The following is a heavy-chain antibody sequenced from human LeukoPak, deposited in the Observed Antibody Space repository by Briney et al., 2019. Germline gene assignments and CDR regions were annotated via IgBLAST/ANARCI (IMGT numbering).Heavy chain of an antibody. J-gene: IGHJ2*01. V-gene: IGHV4-59*01. CDR3: ARGYYCGNYWYFDL. Sequence: SETLSLTCTASGGSINSYYWSWIRQPPGKGLEWIGCIYYSGSTNYNPSLKRRVTISVDTSKNQFSLKLSSVTAADTAVYYCARGYYCGNYWYFDLWGRGTLVTVSS. CDR1: GGSINSYY. D-gene: IGHD3-10*01. CDR2: IYYSGST.